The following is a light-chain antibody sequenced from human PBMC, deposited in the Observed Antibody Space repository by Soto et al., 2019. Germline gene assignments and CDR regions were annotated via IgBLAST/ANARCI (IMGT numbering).Light chain of an antibody. J-gene: IGLJ2*01. CDR1: SSDIGAYNF. Sequence: QSALTQPASVSGSPGQSITISCTGTSSDIGAYNFVSWYQQHPGNAPKLMLYDVNIRPSGVSNRFSGSKSGNTASLTISGLQADDEADYYCASWTTSTTMIFGGGTKLTVL. V-gene: IGLV2-14*03. CDR2: DVN. CDR3: ASWTTSTTMI.